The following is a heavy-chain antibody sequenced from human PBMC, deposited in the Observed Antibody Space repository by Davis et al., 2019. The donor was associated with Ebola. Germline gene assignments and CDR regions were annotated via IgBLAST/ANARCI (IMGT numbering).Heavy chain of an antibody. D-gene: IGHD2-2*01. CDR1: GYSFTSYW. Sequence: PGGSLRLSCKGSGYSFTSYWIGWVRQMPGKGLEWMGIIYPGDSDTRYSPSFQGQVTISADKSISTAYLQWSSLKASDTAMYYCARHRRGKYCSSTSCYGAHYYYYMDVWGKGTTVTVSS. CDR3: ARHRRGKYCSSTSCYGAHYYYYMDV. J-gene: IGHJ6*03. V-gene: IGHV5-51*01. CDR2: IYPGDSDT.